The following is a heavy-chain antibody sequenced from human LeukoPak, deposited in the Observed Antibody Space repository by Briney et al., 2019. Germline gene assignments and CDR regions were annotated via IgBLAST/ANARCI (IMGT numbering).Heavy chain of an antibody. CDR2: INPNSGGT. V-gene: IGHV1-2*02. J-gene: IGHJ5*02. CDR3: ARDTYYYGSGSPNENWFDP. D-gene: IGHD3-10*01. Sequence: GASVKVSCKASGYTFTGYYMHWVRQAPGQGLEWMGWINPNSGGTNYAQKFQGRVTMTRDTSISTAYMELRRLRSDDTAVYYCARDTYYYGSGSPNENWFDPWGQGTLVTVSS. CDR1: GYTFTGYY.